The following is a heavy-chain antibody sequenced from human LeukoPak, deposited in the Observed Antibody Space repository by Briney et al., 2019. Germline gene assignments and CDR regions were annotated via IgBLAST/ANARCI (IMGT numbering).Heavy chain of an antibody. CDR1: GGSISSYY. V-gene: IGHV4-59*08. J-gene: IGHJ6*02. D-gene: IGHD5-18*01. Sequence: PSETLSLTCTVSGGSISSYYWSWIRQPPGKGLEWIGYIYYSGSTNYNPSLKSRVTISVDTSKNQFSPKLSSVTAADTAVYYCARHQGSAMVTYYYYGMDVWGQGTTVTVSS. CDR2: IYYSGST. CDR3: ARHQGSAMVTYYYYGMDV.